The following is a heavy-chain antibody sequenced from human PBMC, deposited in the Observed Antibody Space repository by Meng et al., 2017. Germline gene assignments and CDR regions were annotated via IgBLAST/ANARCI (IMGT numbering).Heavy chain of an antibody. D-gene: IGHD5-12*01. V-gene: IGHV4-34*10. J-gene: IGHJ4*02. CDR3: ARQRGPDF. Sequence: AQLLEPGRGLVRPSETLCLPCAVYGGSFSGYYWNWIRQPPGKGLEWIGEINEFGSTNYNPSLKSRVTILVDTSKNQFSLKLRSVTAADTAVYYCARQRGPDFWGQGSLVTVSS. CDR1: GGSFSGYY. CDR2: INEFGST.